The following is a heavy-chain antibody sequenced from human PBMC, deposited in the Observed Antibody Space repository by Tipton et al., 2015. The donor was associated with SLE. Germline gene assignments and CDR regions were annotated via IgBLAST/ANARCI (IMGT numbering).Heavy chain of an antibody. CDR1: GFIVSSNY. CDR3: AGDGASSSGLDWRFKYYFYMDV. Sequence: SLRLSCAASGFIVSSNYMSWVRQGPGKGVEWVAGIWIDGIDKIYADSVKGRFTIHRGNSKNTLYLQLNSLRGDDTAVFFCAGDGASSSGLDWRFKYYFYMDVWGKGTTVTVSS. V-gene: IGHV3-33*08. J-gene: IGHJ6*03. CDR2: IWIDGIDK. D-gene: IGHD3-9*01.